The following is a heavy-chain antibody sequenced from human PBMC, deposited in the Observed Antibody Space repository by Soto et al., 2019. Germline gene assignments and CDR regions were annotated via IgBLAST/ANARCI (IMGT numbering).Heavy chain of an antibody. V-gene: IGHV3-23*01. CDR2: ISGSGGNT. CDR1: GFTFSSYA. CDR3: AKSGSGWYNFDY. Sequence: GSLRLSCAASGFTFSSYAMSWVRQAPGKGLEWVSAISGSGGNTYYADSVKGRFTISRDNSKNTLYLQMNSLRAEDTAVYYCAKSGSGWYNFDYWGQGTLVTVSS. D-gene: IGHD6-19*01. J-gene: IGHJ4*02.